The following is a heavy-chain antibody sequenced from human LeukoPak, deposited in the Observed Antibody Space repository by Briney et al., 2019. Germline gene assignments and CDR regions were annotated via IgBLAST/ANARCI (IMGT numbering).Heavy chain of an antibody. D-gene: IGHD3-3*01. CDR3: TTEALDFWSGYSYYYMDV. J-gene: IGHJ6*03. CDR2: IKSKTDGGTT. V-gene: IGHV3-15*01. Sequence: GGSLRLSCAASGFTFSNAWMSWVRQAPGKGLEWVGRIKSKTDGGTTDYAAPVKGRLTISRDDSKNTLYLQMNSLKTEDTAVYYCTTEALDFWSGYSYYYMDVWGKGTTVTVSS. CDR1: GFTFSNAW.